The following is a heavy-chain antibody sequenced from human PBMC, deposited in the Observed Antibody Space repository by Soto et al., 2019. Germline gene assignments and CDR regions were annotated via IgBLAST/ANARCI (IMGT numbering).Heavy chain of an antibody. Sequence: GVSLRLSCAASGFTFDDYTMHWVRQAPGKGLEWVSLISWDGGSTYYADSVKGRFTISRDNSKNSLYLQMNSLRTEDTALYYCAKDIGGGRNYGMDVWGQGTTVTVSS. CDR2: ISWDGGST. D-gene: IGHD3-16*01. V-gene: IGHV3-43*01. CDR1: GFTFDDYT. J-gene: IGHJ6*02. CDR3: AKDIGGGRNYGMDV.